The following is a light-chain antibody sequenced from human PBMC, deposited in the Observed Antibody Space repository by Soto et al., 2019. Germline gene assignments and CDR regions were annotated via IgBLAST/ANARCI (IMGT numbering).Light chain of an antibody. CDR3: LQYHNLWA. V-gene: IGKV1-5*01. J-gene: IGKJ1*01. CDR1: QSLSSW. CDR2: DAS. Sequence: DIQMTQSPSTLSASVGDRVTITCRASQSLSSWLAWYQQKPGKAPKLLIYDASSLESGVPSRFSGSRSGTEFTLTISSLQPDDFTVYSCLQYHNLWAFGQGTKVDIK.